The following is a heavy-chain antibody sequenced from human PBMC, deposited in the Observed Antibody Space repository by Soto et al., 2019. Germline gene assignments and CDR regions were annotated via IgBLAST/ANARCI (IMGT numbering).Heavy chain of an antibody. Sequence: GGSLRLSCAASGFTFSSYGMHWVRQAPGKGLEWVAVIWYDGSNKYYADSVKGRFTISRDNSKNTLYLQMNSLRAEDTAVYYCARDPGGGYYPRFDYWGQGTLVTVSS. D-gene: IGHD3-22*01. V-gene: IGHV3-33*01. CDR1: GFTFSSYG. CDR2: IWYDGSNK. J-gene: IGHJ4*02. CDR3: ARDPGGGYYPRFDY.